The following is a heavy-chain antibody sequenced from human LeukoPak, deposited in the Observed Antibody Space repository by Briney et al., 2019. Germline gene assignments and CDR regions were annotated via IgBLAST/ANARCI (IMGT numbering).Heavy chain of an antibody. D-gene: IGHD3-16*01. J-gene: IGHJ3*02. CDR2: IWYDGSNK. Sequence: GRSLRLSCAASGFTFSSYGMHWVRQAPGKGLEWVAVIWYDGSNKYYADSVKGRFTISRDNSKNTLYLQMNSLRAEDTAVYYCARLQGITPQPMTEGFDIWGQGTMVTVSS. CDR1: GFTFSSYG. V-gene: IGHV3-33*01. CDR3: ARLQGITPQPMTEGFDI.